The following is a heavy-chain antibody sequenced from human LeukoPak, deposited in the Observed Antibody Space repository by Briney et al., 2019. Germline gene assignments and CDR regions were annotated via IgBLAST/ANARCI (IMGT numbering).Heavy chain of an antibody. J-gene: IGHJ4*02. CDR2: IDHSGYT. V-gene: IGHV4-59*01. D-gene: IGHD3-10*01. Sequence: SETLSLTCTVSGGSMSSYYWSWIRQPPGKGLEWIGYIDHSGYTNYNPSLKSRVTISVDTSKNQFSLKLKSVTAADTAVYYCARDIASASGKFYFDYWGQGTQVTVSS. CDR1: GGSMSSYY. CDR3: ARDIASASGKFYFDY.